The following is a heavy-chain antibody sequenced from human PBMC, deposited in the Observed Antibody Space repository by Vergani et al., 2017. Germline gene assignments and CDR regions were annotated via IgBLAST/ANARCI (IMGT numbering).Heavy chain of an antibody. J-gene: IGHJ4*02. V-gene: IGHV2-70*04. CDR3: ARMTAFRWLQYDY. CDR1: GFSLSTSGMR. Sequence: QVTLKESGPALVKPTQTLTLTCTFSGFSLSTSGMRASWNRQPPGKALEWLARIDWDDDKFYSTSLKTRLTISKDTSKNQVVLTMTNMDPVDTATYYCARMTAFRWLQYDYWGQGTLVTVSS. D-gene: IGHD5-24*01. CDR2: IDWDDDK.